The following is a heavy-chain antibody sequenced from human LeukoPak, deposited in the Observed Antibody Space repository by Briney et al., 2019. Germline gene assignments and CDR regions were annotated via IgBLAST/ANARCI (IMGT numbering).Heavy chain of an antibody. CDR1: GYTFTGYY. CDR2: INPTSGAT. CDR3: ARCPPDCKTTDCRPGDWFDP. V-gene: IGHV1-2*02. Sequence: ASVKVSCKTSGYTFTGYYMHWVRQAPGQGLEWMGWINPTSGATNYAQKFQGRVTMTRDTSISTAYMALSRLRSDDTAVYYCARCPPDCKTTDCRPGDWFDPWGQGTLVTVSP. J-gene: IGHJ5*02. D-gene: IGHD2/OR15-2a*01.